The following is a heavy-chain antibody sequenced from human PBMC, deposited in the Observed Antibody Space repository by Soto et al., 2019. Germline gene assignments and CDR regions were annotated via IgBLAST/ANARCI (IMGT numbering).Heavy chain of an antibody. CDR2: INHSGST. CDR3: ARALWPYGDPYSSGWYLR. J-gene: IGHJ4*02. D-gene: IGHD6-19*01. V-gene: IGHV4-34*01. CDR1: GGSFSGYY. Sequence: QVQLQQWGAGLLKPSETLSLTCAVYGGSFSGYYWSWIRQPPGKGLEWIGEINHSGSTNYNPSLKSRVTISVDTSKNQFSLKLSSVTAADTAVYYCARALWPYGDPYSSGWYLRWGQGTLVTVSS.